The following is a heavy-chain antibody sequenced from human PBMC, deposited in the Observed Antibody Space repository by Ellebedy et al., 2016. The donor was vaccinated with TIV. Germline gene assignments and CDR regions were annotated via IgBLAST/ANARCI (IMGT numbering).Heavy chain of an antibody. CDR3: ARLGVIAAAGASDY. D-gene: IGHD6-13*01. Sequence: GESLKISCAASEFTFSDYNVNWVRQAPGKGLELVSCISSSSGTIYYADSVKGRFTISRDNAKNTLYLQMNSLRAEDTAVYYCARLGVIAAAGASDYWGQGTLVIVSS. CDR2: ISSSSGTI. J-gene: IGHJ4*02. V-gene: IGHV3-48*04. CDR1: EFTFSDYN.